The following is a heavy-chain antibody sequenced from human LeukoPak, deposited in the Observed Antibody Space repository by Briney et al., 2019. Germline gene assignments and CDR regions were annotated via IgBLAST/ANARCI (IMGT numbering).Heavy chain of an antibody. CDR3: AAWRGYDSGSFSGPLDY. Sequence: GSLRLSCAASGCTFSRYPMHWVRQAPGKGLEWVAVVSYDGSIKSYADSGKGRFTISRDNPRNTLYLQMNSLRGEDTDIYYCAAWRGYDSGSFSGPLDYWGQGTLVLVSS. CDR1: GCTFSRYP. CDR2: VSYDGSIK. D-gene: IGHD3-10*01. J-gene: IGHJ4*02. V-gene: IGHV3-30-3*01.